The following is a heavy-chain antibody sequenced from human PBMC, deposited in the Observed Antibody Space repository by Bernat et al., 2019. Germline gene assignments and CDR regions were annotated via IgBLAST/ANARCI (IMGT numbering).Heavy chain of an antibody. CDR2: IWHDGSNE. V-gene: IGHV3-33*01. CDR3: ARVAVYAAPAYAMDV. J-gene: IGHJ6*02. Sequence: QVQLMESGGGVVQPGRSLRLSCEASKFTFSGYGMHWVRQAPGKGLEWVAVIWHDGSNENYADSVKGRFTISRDNSKNTLYLQMNSLKAEDTAVYYCARVAVYAAPAYAMDVWGQGTTVTVSS. CDR1: KFTFSGYG. D-gene: IGHD2-8*01.